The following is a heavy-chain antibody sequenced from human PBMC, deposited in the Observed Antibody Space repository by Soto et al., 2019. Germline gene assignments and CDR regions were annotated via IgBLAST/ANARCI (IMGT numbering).Heavy chain of an antibody. J-gene: IGHJ3*02. CDR3: ASPSNITMAWSDAFDI. D-gene: IGHD3-10*01. Sequence: ASVKVSCKASGYTFTSYGISWVRQAPGQGLEWMGWISAYNGNTNYAQKLQGRVTMTTDTSTSTAYMELRSLRSDDTAVYYCASPSNITMAWSDAFDIWGQGTMVTVSS. V-gene: IGHV1-18*04. CDR2: ISAYNGNT. CDR1: GYTFTSYG.